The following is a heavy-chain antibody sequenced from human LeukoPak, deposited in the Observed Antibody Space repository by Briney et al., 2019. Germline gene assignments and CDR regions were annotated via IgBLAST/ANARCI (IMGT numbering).Heavy chain of an antibody. CDR1: GFTFSSYA. D-gene: IGHD2-2*01. CDR3: ARDPERVVPPYYYYGMDV. V-gene: IGHV3-30-3*01. Sequence: GRSLRLSCAASGFTFSSYAMHWVRQAPGKGLEWVAVISYDGSNKYYADSVKGRFTISRDNSKNTPYLQMNSLRAEDTAVYYCARDPERVVPPYYYYGMDVWGQGTTVTVSS. CDR2: ISYDGSNK. J-gene: IGHJ6*02.